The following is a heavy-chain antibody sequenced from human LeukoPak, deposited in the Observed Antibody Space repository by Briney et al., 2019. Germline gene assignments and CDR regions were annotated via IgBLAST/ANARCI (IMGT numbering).Heavy chain of an antibody. D-gene: IGHD2-2*01. Sequence: GGSLMLSCAASGFSLSGSTMHWVRQAPGKGXXXXXXXXXXXXXXXXXYAASVEGRFXXSRDDSKSTTYLQMNSLKTEDTALXXXXRLGGGXPDLIIVPGANKLKWYDHWGQGTLVTVPS. CDR1: GFSLSGST. CDR2: XXXXXXXXXX. V-gene: IGHV3-73*01. J-gene: IGHJ5*02. CDR3: XRLGGGXPDLIIVPGANKLKWYDH.